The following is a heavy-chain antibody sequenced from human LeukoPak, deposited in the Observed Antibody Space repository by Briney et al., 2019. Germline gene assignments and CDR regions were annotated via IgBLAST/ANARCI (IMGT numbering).Heavy chain of an antibody. CDR1: EFTFSRYA. J-gene: IGHJ6*03. Sequence: GRSLRLSCAASEFTFSRYAMHWVRQAQGKGLEWLAVISYHGVDKFYRASVRGRFTIARDNVDNSLFLQLDNLTPDDSGVYFCARAVPTIHHMDVWGKGTTVIVSS. CDR3: ARAVPTIHHMDV. V-gene: IGHV3-30*04. CDR2: ISYHGVDK. D-gene: IGHD5-24*01.